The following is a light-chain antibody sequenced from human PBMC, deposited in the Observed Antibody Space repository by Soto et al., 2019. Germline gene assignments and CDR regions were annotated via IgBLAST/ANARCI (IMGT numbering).Light chain of an antibody. V-gene: IGLV2-18*01. CDR1: STDFVSYNR. CDR2: EVS. Sequence: QSALTQPPSVSGSPGQSVTISCTGTSTDFVSYNRVSWYQQPPGTAPKLMIYEVSKRPSGVPDRFSGSKSGNTASLTISGLQAADEADYYCSLYTSENAYVFG. CDR3: SLYTSENAYV. J-gene: IGLJ1*01.